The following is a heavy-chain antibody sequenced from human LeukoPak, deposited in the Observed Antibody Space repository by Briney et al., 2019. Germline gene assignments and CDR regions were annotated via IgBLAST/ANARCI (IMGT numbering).Heavy chain of an antibody. Sequence: GGSLRLSCAASGFTFSSFAMSWGRHAPGKGLEWVSGISGSGDNTYYADSVKGRFTISRDNSKNTLYLQVNSLRAEDTAVYYCAKPLGYCSSTNCFYYYGMDVWGQGTTVTVSS. J-gene: IGHJ6*02. D-gene: IGHD2-2*01. CDR2: ISGSGDNT. CDR1: GFTFSSFA. CDR3: AKPLGYCSSTNCFYYYGMDV. V-gene: IGHV3-23*01.